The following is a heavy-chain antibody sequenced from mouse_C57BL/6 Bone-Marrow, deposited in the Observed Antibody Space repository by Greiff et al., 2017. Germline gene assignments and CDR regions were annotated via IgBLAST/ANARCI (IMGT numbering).Heavy chain of an antibody. CDR3: ARGIYGNYDAY. CDR2: ISSGSSTI. D-gene: IGHD2-1*01. V-gene: IGHV5-17*01. Sequence: EVMLVESGGGLVKTGGSLKLSCAASGFTFSDYGMHWVRQAPEKGLEWVAYISSGSSTIYYADTVKGRFTISRDNAKNTLFLQMTSLRSEDTAMYYGARGIYGNYDAYWGQGTLVTVSA. CDR1: GFTFSDYG. J-gene: IGHJ3*01.